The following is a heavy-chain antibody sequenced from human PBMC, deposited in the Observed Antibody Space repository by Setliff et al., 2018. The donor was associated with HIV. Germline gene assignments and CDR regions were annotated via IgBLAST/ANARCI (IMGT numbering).Heavy chain of an antibody. CDR1: GDSISSRDYY. J-gene: IGHJ4*02. Sequence: SETLSLTCTVSGDSISSRDYYWAWIRQPPGKGLEWLGSVYHSGSTYYNPSLKSRVTIPIDMSKNQVSLKVTSVTAADTAVYYCARDSSSTYDYWGQGILVTVSS. CDR2: VYHSGST. D-gene: IGHD2-2*01. V-gene: IGHV4-39*07. CDR3: ARDSSSTYDY.